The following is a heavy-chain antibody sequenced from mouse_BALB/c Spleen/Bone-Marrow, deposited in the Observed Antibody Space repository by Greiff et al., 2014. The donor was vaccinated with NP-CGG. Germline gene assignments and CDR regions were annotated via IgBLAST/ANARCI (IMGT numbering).Heavy chain of an antibody. V-gene: IGHV1S56*01. CDR3: ARHKWAMDC. Sequence: LVESGPELVKPGASVRISCKASGYTSTSYYIHWVKQRPGQGLEWIGWIYPGNVNTKYNEKFKVKATLTADKSSSTAYMQLSSLTSEDSAVYFCARHKWAMDCWGQGTSVTVSS. J-gene: IGHJ4*01. D-gene: IGHD1-3*01. CDR1: GYTSTSYY. CDR2: IYPGNVNT.